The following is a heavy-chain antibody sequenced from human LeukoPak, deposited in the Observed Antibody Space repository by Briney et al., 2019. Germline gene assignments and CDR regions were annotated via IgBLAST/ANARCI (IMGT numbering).Heavy chain of an antibody. CDR2: IYHSGST. V-gene: IGHV4-38-2*02. J-gene: IGHJ6*02. CDR1: GYSISSGYY. CDR3: ARDLDGMDV. Sequence: SETLSLTCTVSGYSISSGYYWGWIRQPPGKGLEWIGSIYHSGSTYYNPSLKSRVTISVDTSKNQFSLKLSSVTAADTAVYYCARDLDGMDVWGQGTTVTVSS.